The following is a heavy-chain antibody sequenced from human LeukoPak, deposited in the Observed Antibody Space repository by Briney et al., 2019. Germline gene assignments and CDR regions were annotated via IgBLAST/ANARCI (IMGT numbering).Heavy chain of an antibody. D-gene: IGHD3-3*01. CDR3: ARDYDL. J-gene: IGHJ4*02. V-gene: IGHV3-7*01. Sequence: GGSLRLSCAASGFTFSNYWMNRVRQAPGKGLEWVANIKQDGNEKFYVDSVKGRFTISRDNAKNSLFLQMNSLRAEDTAVYYCARDYDLWGQGTLVTVSS. CDR1: GFTFSNYW. CDR2: IKQDGNEK.